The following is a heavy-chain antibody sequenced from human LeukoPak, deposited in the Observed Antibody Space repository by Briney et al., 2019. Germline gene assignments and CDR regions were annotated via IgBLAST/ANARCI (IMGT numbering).Heavy chain of an antibody. D-gene: IGHD1-26*01. CDR1: GYTFTSYG. V-gene: IGHV1-2*02. CDR3: ARSVGATDAFDI. Sequence: GASVKVSCKASGYTFTSYGISWVRQAPGQGLEWLGWINLNSGATNYAQKFQGRVTMTRDTSISTAYMELSRLRSDDTAVYYCARSVGATDAFDIWGQGTMVTVSS. J-gene: IGHJ3*02. CDR2: INLNSGAT.